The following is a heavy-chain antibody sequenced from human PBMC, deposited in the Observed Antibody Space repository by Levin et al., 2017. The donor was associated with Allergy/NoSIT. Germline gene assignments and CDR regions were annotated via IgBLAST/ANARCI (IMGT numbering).Heavy chain of an antibody. J-gene: IGHJ4*02. Sequence: GESLKISCAASGFTFSSYAMSWVRQAPGKGLEWVSAISGSGGSTYYADSVKGRFTISRDNSKNTLYLQMNSLRAEDTAVYYWAKAPFIACGGDRYPPPYFDYWGQGTLVNGSS. CDR1: GFTFSSYA. CDR3: AKAPFIACGGDRYPPPYFDY. CDR2: ISGSGGST. D-gene: IGHD2-21*02. V-gene: IGHV3-23*01.